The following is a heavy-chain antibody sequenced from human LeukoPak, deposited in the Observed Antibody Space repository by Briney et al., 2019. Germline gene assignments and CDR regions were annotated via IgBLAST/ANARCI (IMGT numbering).Heavy chain of an antibody. D-gene: IGHD2-15*01. CDR1: DGSISSSRYF. V-gene: IGHV4-39*01. J-gene: IGHJ4*02. CDR3: ARRLCSGRACYIDY. Sequence: AETLSVTCTVSDGSISSSRYFWGWGRQPPGKGLEWIGSVYYTGSAYYSPSLMSRATISVDTPNNQFSLKLSSVTAADTAVYYCARRLCSGRACYIDYWGQGTLVTVSS. CDR2: VYYTGSA.